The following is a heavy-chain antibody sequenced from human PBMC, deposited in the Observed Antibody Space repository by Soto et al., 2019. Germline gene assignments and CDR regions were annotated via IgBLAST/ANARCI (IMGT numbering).Heavy chain of an antibody. CDR1: GGSFSGYY. CDR2: INHSGST. Sequence: KTSETLSLTCAVYGGSFSGYYWSWIRQPPGKGLEWIGEINHSGSTNYNPSLKSRVTISVDTSKNQFSLKLSSVTAADTAVYYCARGRGRWLQLNAFDIWGQGTMVTVSS. CDR3: ARGRGRWLQLNAFDI. J-gene: IGHJ3*02. D-gene: IGHD5-12*01. V-gene: IGHV4-34*01.